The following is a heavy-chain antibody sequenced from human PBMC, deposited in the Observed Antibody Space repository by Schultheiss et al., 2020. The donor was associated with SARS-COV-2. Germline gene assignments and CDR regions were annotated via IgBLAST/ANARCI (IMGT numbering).Heavy chain of an antibody. CDR3: ATADVVPYYFEY. D-gene: IGHD3-16*02. V-gene: IGHV3-23*01. CDR1: GFTFSSYA. CDR2: ISGSGGST. J-gene: IGHJ4*02. Sequence: GGSLRLSCAASGFTFSSYAMSWVRQAPGKGLEWVSAISGSGGSTYYADSVKGRFTISRHNSKNTLYLQMNSLRAEDTAVYYCATADVVPYYFEYWGQGTLVTVSS.